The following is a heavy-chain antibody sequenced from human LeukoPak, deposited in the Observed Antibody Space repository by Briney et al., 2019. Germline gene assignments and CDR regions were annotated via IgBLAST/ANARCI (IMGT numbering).Heavy chain of an antibody. J-gene: IGHJ4*02. CDR3: AKDYSSSWYGFDY. CDR1: GFTFSSYA. V-gene: IGHV3-30*02. CDR2: IRYDGSNE. D-gene: IGHD6-13*01. Sequence: GGSLRLSCAASGFTFSSYAMHWVRQAPGKGLEWVAFIRYDGSNEYYADSVKGRFTISRDNSKNTLYLQMNSLNAEDTAVYYCAKDYSSSWYGFDYWGQGTLVTVSS.